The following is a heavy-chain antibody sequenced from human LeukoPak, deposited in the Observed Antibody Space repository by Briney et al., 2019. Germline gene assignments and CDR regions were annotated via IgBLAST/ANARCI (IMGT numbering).Heavy chain of an antibody. V-gene: IGHV1-69*04. Sequence: GASVKVSCKASGGTFSSYAISWVRQAPGQGLEWMGGIIPILGIANYAQKFQGRVTITADKSTSTAYMELSSLRSEDTAVYYCARDLDTAMVSDYYGMDVWGQGTTVTVSS. J-gene: IGHJ6*02. CDR2: IIPILGIA. D-gene: IGHD5-18*01. CDR1: GGTFSSYA. CDR3: ARDLDTAMVSDYYGMDV.